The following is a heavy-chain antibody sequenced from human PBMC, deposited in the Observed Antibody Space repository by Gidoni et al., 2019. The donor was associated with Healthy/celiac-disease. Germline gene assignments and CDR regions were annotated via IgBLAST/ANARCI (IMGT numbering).Heavy chain of an antibody. CDR1: GFPLSSYG. Sequence: QVQLVESGGGVVQPGRSLRLSCAASGFPLSSYGLHWVRQAPGKGLEWVAVIWYDGSKKYYADSVKGRFTISRDNSKNTLYLQMNSLRAEDTAVYYCARVGYYDSSGTRGLDAFDIWGQGTMVTVSS. CDR2: IWYDGSKK. J-gene: IGHJ3*02. V-gene: IGHV3-33*01. D-gene: IGHD3-22*01. CDR3: ARVGYYDSSGTRGLDAFDI.